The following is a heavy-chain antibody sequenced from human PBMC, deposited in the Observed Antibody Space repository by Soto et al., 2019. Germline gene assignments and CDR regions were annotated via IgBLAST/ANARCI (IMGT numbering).Heavy chain of an antibody. CDR1: GYTFTGYG. J-gene: IGHJ4*02. D-gene: IGHD3-3*01. V-gene: IGHV1-18*01. CDR2: ISAYNGNT. Sequence: QVQLVQSGAEVKKPGASVKVSCKASGYTFTGYGISWVRQAPGQGLEWMGWISAYNGNTNYAQKLQGRVTMTTDTSTSTAYMQLRSLRSDDTAVYYCASPRPGDFWSGYGAWGQGTLVTVSS. CDR3: ASPRPGDFWSGYGA.